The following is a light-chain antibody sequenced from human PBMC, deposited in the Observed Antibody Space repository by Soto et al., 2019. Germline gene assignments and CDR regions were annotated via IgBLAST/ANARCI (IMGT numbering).Light chain of an antibody. J-gene: IGKJ1*01. Sequence: DIQMTQSPSSLSASVGDRVTITCRASQSINSYLNWYQQKPGKAPKLLMYAASSLQSGVPSRFSGSGSGTDFTLTISSLQPEDFAAYYCQQSYISPWTFGQGTKVEIK. V-gene: IGKV1-39*01. CDR3: QQSYISPWT. CDR1: QSINSY. CDR2: AAS.